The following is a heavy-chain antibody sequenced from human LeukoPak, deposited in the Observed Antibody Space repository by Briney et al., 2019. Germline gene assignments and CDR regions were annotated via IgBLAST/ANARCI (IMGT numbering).Heavy chain of an antibody. CDR2: INHSGST. Sequence: SETLSLTCAVYGGSFSGYYWSWIRQPPGKGLEWIGEINHSGSTNYNPSLKSRVTISVDTSKNQFSLKLSSVTAADTAVYYCARAPRVLDAFDIWGQGTMVTVSS. D-gene: IGHD1-1*01. V-gene: IGHV4-34*01. J-gene: IGHJ3*02. CDR3: ARAPRVLDAFDI. CDR1: GGSFSGYY.